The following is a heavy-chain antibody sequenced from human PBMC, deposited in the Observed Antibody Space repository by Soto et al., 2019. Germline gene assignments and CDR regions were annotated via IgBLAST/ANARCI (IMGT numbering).Heavy chain of an antibody. CDR3: ARRTAMVTSTWAVRRYYYYGMDV. Sequence: SETLSLTCTVSGGSISSSSYYWGWIRQPPGKGLEWIGSIYYSGSTYYNPSLKSRVTISVDTSKNQFSLKLSSVTAADTAVYYCARRTAMVTSTWAVRRYYYYGMDVWGQGTTVTVSS. J-gene: IGHJ6*02. CDR2: IYYSGST. V-gene: IGHV4-39*01. CDR1: GGSISSSSYY. D-gene: IGHD5-18*01.